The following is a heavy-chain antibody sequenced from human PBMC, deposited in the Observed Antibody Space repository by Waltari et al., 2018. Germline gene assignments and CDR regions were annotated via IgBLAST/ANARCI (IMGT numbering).Heavy chain of an antibody. D-gene: IGHD1-7*01. CDR1: GFTFSDYY. Sequence: VQLVESGGGVVQPGGSLTLSCAASGFTFSDYYMSWIRQAPGKGLEWVSYISSSGSTIYYADSVKGRFTISRDNAKNSLYLQMNSLRAEDTAVYYCARDYWNYAGYYYYMDVWGKGTTVTVSS. V-gene: IGHV3-11*04. CDR2: ISSSGSTI. CDR3: ARDYWNYAGYYYYMDV. J-gene: IGHJ6*03.